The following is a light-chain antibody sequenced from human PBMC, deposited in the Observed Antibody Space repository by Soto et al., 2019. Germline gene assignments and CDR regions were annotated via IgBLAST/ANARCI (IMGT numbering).Light chain of an antibody. CDR2: AAS. CDR3: QQYTEWPPWT. Sequence: EIVMTQSPATLSLSPGERASLSCRASQSVSSNVAWYQQKRGQAPRLLIYAASTRATGIPTRFSGSGSGTEFTLTISSLQSEDFAVYYCQQYTEWPPWTLGQGTKVDIK. V-gene: IGKV3-15*01. J-gene: IGKJ1*01. CDR1: QSVSSN.